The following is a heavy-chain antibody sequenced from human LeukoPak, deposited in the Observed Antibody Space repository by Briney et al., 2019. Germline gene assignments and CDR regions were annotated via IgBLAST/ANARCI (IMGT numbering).Heavy chain of an antibody. V-gene: IGHV3-9*01. CDR1: GFTFDDYA. D-gene: IGHD3-9*01. Sequence: GRSLRLSCAASGFTFDDYAMHWVRQAPGKGLEWVPGISWNSGSIGYADSVKGRFTISRDNAKNSLYLQMNSLRAEDTALYYCAKDIGDYDILTGFDYWGQGTLVTVSS. CDR2: ISWNSGSI. CDR3: AKDIGDYDILTGFDY. J-gene: IGHJ4*02.